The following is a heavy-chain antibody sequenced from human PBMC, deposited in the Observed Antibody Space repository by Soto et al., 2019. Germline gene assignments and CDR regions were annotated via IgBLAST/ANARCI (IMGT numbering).Heavy chain of an antibody. D-gene: IGHD6-13*01. CDR3: AKYVAGWGSSWYAPPYYSGMEV. Sequence: EVQLLESGGGLVQPGGSLRLSCAASGFTFSSYAMSWVRQAPGKGLEWVSAISGSGGSTYYADSVKGRFTISRDNSKNTLYLQMNSLRAEDTAVYYCAKYVAGWGSSWYAPPYYSGMEVWGQGTTVTVSS. CDR1: GFTFSSYA. V-gene: IGHV3-23*01. J-gene: IGHJ6*02. CDR2: ISGSGGST.